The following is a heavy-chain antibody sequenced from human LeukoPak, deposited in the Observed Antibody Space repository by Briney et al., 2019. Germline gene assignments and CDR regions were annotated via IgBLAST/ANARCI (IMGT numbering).Heavy chain of an antibody. CDR2: ISGSGGST. J-gene: IGHJ4*02. Sequence: PGGSLRLSCAASGFTFSSFAMSWVRQAPGKGLEWVSAISGSGGSTYYADSVKGRFTISRDNSKNTLYLQMSSLRADDTAVYYCATVATTVTFFDCWGQGTLVTVSS. D-gene: IGHD4-17*01. CDR3: ATVATTVTFFDC. V-gene: IGHV3-23*01. CDR1: GFTFSSFA.